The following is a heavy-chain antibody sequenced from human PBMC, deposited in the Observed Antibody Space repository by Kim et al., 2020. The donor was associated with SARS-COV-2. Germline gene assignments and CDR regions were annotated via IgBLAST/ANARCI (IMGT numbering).Heavy chain of an antibody. V-gene: IGHV3-48*03. D-gene: IGHD1-26*01. CDR2: ISSSGSTI. CDR1: GFTFSSYE. Sequence: GGSLRLSCAASGFTFSSYEMNWVRQAPGKGLEWVSYISSSGSTIYYADSVKGRFTISRDNAKNSLYLQMNSLRAEDTAVYYCARGKMVGATTYDYYYGMDVWGQGTTVTVSS. CDR3: ARGKMVGATTYDYYYGMDV. J-gene: IGHJ6*02.